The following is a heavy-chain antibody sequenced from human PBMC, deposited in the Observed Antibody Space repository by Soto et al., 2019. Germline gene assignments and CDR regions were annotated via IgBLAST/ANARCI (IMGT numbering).Heavy chain of an antibody. CDR2: ISYDGSSK. D-gene: IGHD1-7*01. Sequence: GGSLRLSCAASGFTFSNYGMYWVRQAPGKGLEWVAFISYDGSSKFYADPMKGRHTISRDNSKNTLYLQMNSLRAEDTAVYYCVKGIANYWSLDYWGQGTLVTVSS. CDR1: GFTFSNYG. V-gene: IGHV3-30*18. CDR3: VKGIANYWSLDY. J-gene: IGHJ4*02.